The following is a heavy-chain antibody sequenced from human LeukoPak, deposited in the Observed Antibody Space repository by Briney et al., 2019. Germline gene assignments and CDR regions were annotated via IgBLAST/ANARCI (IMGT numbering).Heavy chain of an antibody. D-gene: IGHD1-14*01. Sequence: GGSLRLSCAASGFTFSSYAMHWVRQAPGKGLEWVANIKQDGSEKYYVDSVKGRFTISRDNAKSSVYLQMSSLRAEDTAVYYCARDVKVWGFDHWGQGTLVTVSS. CDR3: ARDVKVWGFDH. CDR2: IKQDGSEK. CDR1: GFTFSSYA. J-gene: IGHJ4*02. V-gene: IGHV3-7*01.